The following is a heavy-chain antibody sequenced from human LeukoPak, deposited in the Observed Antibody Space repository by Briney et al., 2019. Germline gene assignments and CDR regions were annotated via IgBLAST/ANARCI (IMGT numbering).Heavy chain of an antibody. V-gene: IGHV3-7*01. CDR3: ARAGGTSWADY. D-gene: IGHD6-13*01. CDR2: VKQDGTEK. Sequence: GGSLRLSCEASGFTFRDYWMTWVRQASGKGLEWVANVKQDGTEKFYVDSVKGRFTISRDNGKNSLYLQMNSLRVEDTAIYYCARAGGTSWADYWGQGTLVTVSS. CDR1: GFTFRDYW. J-gene: IGHJ4*02.